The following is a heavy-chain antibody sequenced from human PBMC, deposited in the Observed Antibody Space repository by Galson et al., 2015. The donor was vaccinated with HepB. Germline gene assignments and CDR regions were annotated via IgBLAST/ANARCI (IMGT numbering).Heavy chain of an antibody. CDR3: ARVVGQWLIHDALDL. V-gene: IGHV4-59*01. CDR2: VYYTGST. D-gene: IGHD6-19*01. Sequence: LSLTCTVSGGSMNDYYWTWIRQPPGKGLEWIGHVYYTGSTQYNPSLKSRVTISVDTSTNPFSLKLTSLTVADTAVYFCARVVGQWLIHDALDLWGQGTLVTVSS. J-gene: IGHJ3*01. CDR1: GGSMNDYY.